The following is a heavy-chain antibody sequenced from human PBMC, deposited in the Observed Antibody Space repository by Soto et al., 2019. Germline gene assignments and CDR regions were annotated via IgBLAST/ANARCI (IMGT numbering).Heavy chain of an antibody. CDR2: IYHSGST. V-gene: IGHV4-30-2*01. D-gene: IGHD3-22*01. CDR3: ARAPLSGSGYDY. CDR1: GGSISSGGYS. Sequence: SETLSLTCAVSGGSISSGGYSWSWILQPPGKGLEWIGYIYHSGSTYYNPSLKSRVTISVDRSKNQFSLKLSSVTAADTAVYYCARAPLSGSGYDYWGQGTLVTVSS. J-gene: IGHJ4*02.